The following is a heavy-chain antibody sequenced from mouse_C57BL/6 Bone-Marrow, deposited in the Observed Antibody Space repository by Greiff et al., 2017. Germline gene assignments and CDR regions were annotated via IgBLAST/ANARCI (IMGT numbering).Heavy chain of an antibody. CDR3: ARRFDY. CDR1: GFTFSSYG. Sequence: EVQLMESGGDLVKPGGSLKLSCAASGFTFSSYGMSWVRQTPDKRLEWVATISSGGSYTYYPDSVKGRFTISRDNAKNTLYLQMSSLKSEDTAMYYCARRFDYWGQGTTLTVSS. V-gene: IGHV5-6*01. CDR2: ISSGGSYT. J-gene: IGHJ2*01.